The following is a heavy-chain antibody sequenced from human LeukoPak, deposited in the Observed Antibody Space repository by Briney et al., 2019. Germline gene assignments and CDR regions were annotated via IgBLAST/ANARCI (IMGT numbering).Heavy chain of an antibody. J-gene: IGHJ5*02. CDR1: GGSFSGYY. V-gene: IGHV4-34*01. D-gene: IGHD6-13*01. Sequence: SETLSLTCAVYGGSFSGYYWSWIRQPPGKGLEWIGEINHSGSTNYNPSLKSRVTISVDTSKNQFSLKLSSVTAADTAVYYCARERVYSRRTPNWFDPWGQGTLVTVSS. CDR3: ARERVYSRRTPNWFDP. CDR2: INHSGST.